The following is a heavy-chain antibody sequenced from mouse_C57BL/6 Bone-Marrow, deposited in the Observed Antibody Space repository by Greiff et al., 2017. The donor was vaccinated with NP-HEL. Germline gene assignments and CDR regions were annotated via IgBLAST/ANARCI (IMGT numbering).Heavy chain of an antibody. CDR3: TRGATSRDFDV. Sequence: EVKLVESGGGLVQPGGSMKLSCAASGFTFSDAWMDWVRQSPETGLEWVAEIRNKANNHATYYAESVKGRFTISRDDSKSSVYRQMKSLKAEDTGIYYCTRGATSRDFDVWGTGTTVTVSS. CDR1: GFTFSDAW. D-gene: IGHD1-1*01. V-gene: IGHV6-6*01. J-gene: IGHJ1*03. CDR2: IRNKANNHAT.